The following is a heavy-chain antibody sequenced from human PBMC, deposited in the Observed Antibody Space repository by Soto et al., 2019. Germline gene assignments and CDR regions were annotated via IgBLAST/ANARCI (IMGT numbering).Heavy chain of an antibody. Sequence: QVQLHQWGAGLLKPSETLSLTCAVSGGSFSGYFWGWIRQPPGKGLEWIGEVNYGGSTNYTPSLKGRLTMEVDTCKNQVSLRLTSVTAADTAVYFCVRGGLSGSSSYYFDFWGQGSLVAVSS. CDR1: GGSFSGYF. J-gene: IGHJ4*02. CDR2: VNYGGST. D-gene: IGHD6-6*01. CDR3: VRGGLSGSSSYYFDF. V-gene: IGHV4-34*01.